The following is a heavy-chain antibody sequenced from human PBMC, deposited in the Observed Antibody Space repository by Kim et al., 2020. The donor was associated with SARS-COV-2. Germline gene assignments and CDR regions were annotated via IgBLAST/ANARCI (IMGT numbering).Heavy chain of an antibody. CDR1: GIAFSTSG. V-gene: IGHV3-33*01. CDR2: IWSDGSRK. J-gene: IGHJ4*02. D-gene: IGHD2-15*01. Sequence: GGSLRLSCTMSGIAFSTSGMHWVRQAPGKGLEWVAMIWSDGSRKYYADFVKGRFTISRDNSERMLYLQMNSLRADDTAVYYCGRDRGVVAIDYWGQGSLVTVYS. CDR3: GRDRGVVAIDY.